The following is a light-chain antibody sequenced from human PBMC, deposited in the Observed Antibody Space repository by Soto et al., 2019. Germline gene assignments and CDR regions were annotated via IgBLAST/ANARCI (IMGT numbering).Light chain of an antibody. CDR3: SSYAGSNILYV. CDR1: SSDVGGYNY. CDR2: GVN. J-gene: IGLJ1*01. Sequence: QSVLTQPPSPSGAPGQTVTISCTGTSSDVGGYNYVSWYQQHPGKAPQLVIYGVNKRASGVPDRFSGSKSGNTASLTVSGLQAEDEADYYCSSYAGSNILYVFGTGTKVTVL. V-gene: IGLV2-8*01.